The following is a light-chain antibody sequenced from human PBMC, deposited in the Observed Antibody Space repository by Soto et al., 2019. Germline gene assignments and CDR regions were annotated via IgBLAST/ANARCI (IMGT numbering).Light chain of an antibody. Sequence: DIQMTQSLSTLSASVGDRVTITCRASQSISSRLAWYQQKPGKAPKILIYDASNLESGVPSRFSASGSGTEFTLTISSLQPDDFATYYCQQYNSYSLTFGGGTKVDIK. J-gene: IGKJ4*01. V-gene: IGKV1-5*01. CDR3: QQYNSYSLT. CDR2: DAS. CDR1: QSISSR.